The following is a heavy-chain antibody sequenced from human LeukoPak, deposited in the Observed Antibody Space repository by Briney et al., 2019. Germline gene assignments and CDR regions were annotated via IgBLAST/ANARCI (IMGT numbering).Heavy chain of an antibody. J-gene: IGHJ4*02. D-gene: IGHD3-3*01. CDR2: MNPNSGNT. CDR1: GHTFTSYD. Sequence: ASVNVSCKASGHTFTSYDINWVRQATGQGLEWMGWMNPNSGNTAYAQKIPSNTTMPKITTLSTADMELNSRRSEDTAVYYCARGDGYYHLADYWGQGTLVTVSS. CDR3: ARGDGYYHLADY. V-gene: IGHV1-8*01.